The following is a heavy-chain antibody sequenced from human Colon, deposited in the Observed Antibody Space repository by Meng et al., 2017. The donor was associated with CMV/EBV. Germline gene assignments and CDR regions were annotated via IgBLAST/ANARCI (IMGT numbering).Heavy chain of an antibody. Sequence: SGYTFTAYYIHWVRQAPGQGLEWMGWINPNNGGTSYAQRFQGRVTLTRDRSINTAYMEVSRLRSDDTAIYYCAKDGRRFSGTYYDYWGQGTLVTVSS. J-gene: IGHJ4*02. V-gene: IGHV1-2*02. CDR2: INPNNGGT. CDR3: AKDGRRFSGTYYDY. CDR1: GYTFTAYY. D-gene: IGHD1-26*01.